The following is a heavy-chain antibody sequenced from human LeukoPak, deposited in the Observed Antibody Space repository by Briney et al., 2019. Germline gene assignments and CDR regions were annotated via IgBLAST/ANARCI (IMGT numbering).Heavy chain of an antibody. D-gene: IGHD3-10*01. CDR3: ARDNYGSGSYYTYFDY. CDR2: IMQDGSEK. V-gene: IGHV3-7*01. J-gene: IGHJ4*02. Sequence: GGSLRLSCAASGFTFSTYWMTWVRQAPGKGLEWVANIMQDGSEKNYVDSVKGRFTISRDNAKSSLYLQMNSLGAEDTAVYYCARDNYGSGSYYTYFDYWGQGTLVTVSS. CDR1: GFTFSTYW.